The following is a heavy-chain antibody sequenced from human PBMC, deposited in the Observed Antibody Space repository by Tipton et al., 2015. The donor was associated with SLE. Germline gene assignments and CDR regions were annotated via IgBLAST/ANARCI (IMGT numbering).Heavy chain of an antibody. CDR3: AREQWLAFDY. V-gene: IGHV3-9*01. J-gene: IGHJ4*02. CDR2: ISWNSGSI. D-gene: IGHD6-19*01. CDR1: GFTFDDYA. Sequence: SLRLSCAASGFTFDDYAMHWVRQAPGKGLEGVSGISWNSGSIGYADSVKGRFTISRDNAKNSLYLQMNSLRAEDTAVYYCAREQWLAFDYWGQGTLVTVSS.